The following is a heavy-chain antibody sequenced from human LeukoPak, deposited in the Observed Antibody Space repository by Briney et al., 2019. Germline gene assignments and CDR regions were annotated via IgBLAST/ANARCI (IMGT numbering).Heavy chain of an antibody. D-gene: IGHD3-22*01. CDR2: FSLNSAAI. V-gene: IGHV3-21*01. Sequence: PGGSLRLSCAASGSPFSTYSMNWVRQPPGKGLKWVPSFSLNSAAIYYAVSVKGRFTISRDNANNSLHLQMDSLRAEDTAVYYCTKHITTDATTPFYYGMDVWGQGTTVTVSS. J-gene: IGHJ6*02. CDR3: TKHITTDATTPFYYGMDV. CDR1: GSPFSTYS.